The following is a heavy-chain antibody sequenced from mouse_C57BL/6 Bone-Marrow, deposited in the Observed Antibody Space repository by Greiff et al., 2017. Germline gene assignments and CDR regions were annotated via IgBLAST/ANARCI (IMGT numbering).Heavy chain of an antibody. CDR2: INPGSGGT. J-gene: IGHJ2*01. Sequence: QVQLQQSGAELVRPGTSVKVSCKASGYAFTNYLIEWVKQRPGQGLEWIGVINPGSGGTNYNEKFKGKATLTADKSSSTAYMQLSSLTSEDSAVYFCARPNWDALYLDYWGQGTTLTVSS. V-gene: IGHV1-54*01. CDR3: ARPNWDALYLDY. D-gene: IGHD4-1*01. CDR1: GYAFTNYL.